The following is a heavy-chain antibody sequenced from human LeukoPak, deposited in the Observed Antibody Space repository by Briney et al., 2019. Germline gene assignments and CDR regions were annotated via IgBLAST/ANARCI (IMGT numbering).Heavy chain of an antibody. CDR1: GGSISSGGYY. CDR3: ARDSRYYDILTGYYEGDAFDI. J-gene: IGHJ3*02. V-gene: IGHV4-31*03. D-gene: IGHD3-9*01. CDR2: IYYSGST. Sequence: SQTLSLTCTVSGGSISSGGYYWSWIRQHPGKGLEWIGYIYYSGSTYYNPSLKSRVTISVDTSKNQFSLKLSSLTAADTVVYYCARDSRYYDILTGYYEGDAFDIWGQGTMVTVSS.